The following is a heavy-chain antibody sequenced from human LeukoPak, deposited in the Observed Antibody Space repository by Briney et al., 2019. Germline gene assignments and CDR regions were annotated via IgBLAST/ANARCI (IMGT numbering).Heavy chain of an antibody. V-gene: IGHV3-48*03. CDR3: VRRYCSSTSCTLDS. CDR2: ISNSGRTI. CDR1: GFTFSSYE. J-gene: IGHJ4*02. Sequence: GGSLRLSCAASGFTFSSYEMNWVRQAPGKGLERVSYISNSGRTIFYADSVKGRFTVSRDNAKNSLYLQMNSLRAEDTAVYYCVRRYCSSTSCTLDSWGQGTLVTVSS. D-gene: IGHD2-2*01.